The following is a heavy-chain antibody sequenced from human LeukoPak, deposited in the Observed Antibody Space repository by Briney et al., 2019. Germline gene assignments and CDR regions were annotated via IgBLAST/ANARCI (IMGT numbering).Heavy chain of an antibody. V-gene: IGHV1-18*01. CDR3: ARVQVKTRGSYFRDDY. Sequence: ASVKVSFKTSGYTFTSYGISWVRQAPGQGLEWMGWTSSFSDNTKYAEKFQGRVTMTTEISTSTAYMELRSLRFDDTAVYYCARVQVKTRGSYFRDDYWGQGTLVTVSS. J-gene: IGHJ4*02. D-gene: IGHD3-16*01. CDR1: GYTFTSYG. CDR2: TSSFSDNT.